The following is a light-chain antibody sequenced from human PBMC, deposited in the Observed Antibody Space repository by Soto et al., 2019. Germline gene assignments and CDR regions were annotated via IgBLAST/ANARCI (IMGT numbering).Light chain of an antibody. Sequence: EIGLTQSPGTLSLSPGERATLSCRASQSVSSSYFAWYQQKPGQAPRLLIYGASSRATGIPDRFSGSGSGTDFTLTISRLEPEDFAVYYCQQYGSSPYTFGQGTKLEIK. CDR2: GAS. CDR1: QSVSSSY. J-gene: IGKJ2*01. V-gene: IGKV3-20*01. CDR3: QQYGSSPYT.